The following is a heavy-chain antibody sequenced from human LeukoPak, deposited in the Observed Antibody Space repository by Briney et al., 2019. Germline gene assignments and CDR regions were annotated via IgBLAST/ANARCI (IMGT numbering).Heavy chain of an antibody. CDR1: GGSFSGYY. D-gene: IGHD3-3*01. CDR3: ARLLAYYDFWSGYPRNWFDP. CDR2: INHSGST. Sequence: SETLSLTCAVYGGSFSGYYWSWIRQPPGKGLEWIGKINHSGSTNYNPSLKSRVTISVDTSKNQFSLKLSSVTAADTAVYYCARLLAYYDFWSGYPRNWFDPWGQGTLVTVSS. V-gene: IGHV4-34*01. J-gene: IGHJ5*02.